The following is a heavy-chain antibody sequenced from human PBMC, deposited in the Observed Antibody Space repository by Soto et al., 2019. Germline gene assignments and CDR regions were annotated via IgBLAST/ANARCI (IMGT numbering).Heavy chain of an antibody. D-gene: IGHD3-10*01. CDR3: ARGDGNHIGWFDP. J-gene: IGHJ5*02. CDR2: INPNSGGT. Sequence: ASVKVSCKASGYTFTGYYMHWARQAPGQGLEWMGWINPNSGGTNYAQKFQGWVTMTRDTSISTAYMELSRLRSDDTAVYYCARGDGNHIGWFDPWGQGTLVTVSS. V-gene: IGHV1-2*04. CDR1: GYTFTGYY.